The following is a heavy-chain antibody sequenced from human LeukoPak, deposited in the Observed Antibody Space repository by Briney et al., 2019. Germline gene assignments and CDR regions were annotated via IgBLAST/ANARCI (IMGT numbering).Heavy chain of an antibody. CDR2: IYTSGST. D-gene: IGHD1-26*01. V-gene: IGHV4-4*07. CDR1: GGSISSYY. CDR3: ARVGATGSGYYFDY. J-gene: IGHJ4*02. Sequence: PSETLSLTCTVSGGSISSYYWSWIRQPAGKGLEWIGRIYTSGSTNYNPSLKSRVTISVDKSKNQFSLKLSSVTAADTAVYYCARVGATGSGYYFDYWGQGTLVTVPS.